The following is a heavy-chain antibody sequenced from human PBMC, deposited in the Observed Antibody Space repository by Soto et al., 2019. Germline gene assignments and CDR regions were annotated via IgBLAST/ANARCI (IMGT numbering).Heavy chain of an antibody. J-gene: IGHJ4*02. V-gene: IGHV4-59*01. CDR1: GGSISSYY. CDR2: IYYSGST. CDR3: ARDGVITGTFFDY. Sequence: SETLSLTCTVSGGSISSYYWSWIRQPPGKGLEWIGYIYYSGSTNYNPSLKSRVTISVDTSKNQFSLKLSSVTAADTAVYYCARDGVITGTFFDYWGQGTLVTV. D-gene: IGHD1-7*01.